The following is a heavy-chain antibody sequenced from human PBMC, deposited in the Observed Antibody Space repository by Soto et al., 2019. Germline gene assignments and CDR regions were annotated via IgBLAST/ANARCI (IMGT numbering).Heavy chain of an antibody. CDR2: IYHSGST. J-gene: IGHJ5*02. D-gene: IGHD2-2*01. CDR1: SGSISSSNW. Sequence: SETLSLTCAVSSGSISSSNWWSWVRQPPGKGLEWIGEIYHSGSTNYNPSLKSRVTISVDKSKNQFSLKLSSVTAADTAVYYCARARYCSSTSCYQEKTNWFDPWGQGTLVTVSS. CDR3: ARARYCSSTSCYQEKTNWFDP. V-gene: IGHV4-4*02.